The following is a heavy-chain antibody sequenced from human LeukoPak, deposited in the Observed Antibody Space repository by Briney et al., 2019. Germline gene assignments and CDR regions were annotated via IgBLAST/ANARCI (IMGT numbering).Heavy chain of an antibody. CDR1: GFNVSSNY. D-gene: IGHD5-24*01. Sequence: GGSLRLSCAASGFNVSSNYMSWVRQAPGKGLEWVSGIIPSGHTTYYADSVRGRFTISRDNSRNTLYLQMNSLRAEDTAVYYCAKDDRWLQFCCWGQGTLVTVSA. CDR3: AKDDRWLQFCC. CDR2: IPSGHTT. J-gene: IGHJ4*02. V-gene: IGHV3-53*01.